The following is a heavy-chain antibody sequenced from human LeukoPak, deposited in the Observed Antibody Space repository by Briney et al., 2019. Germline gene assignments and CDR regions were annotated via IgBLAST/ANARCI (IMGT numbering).Heavy chain of an antibody. Sequence: GSLRLSCAASGFTFSLYWMTWVRQSPGKGLEWVADINPDGTQKYYVDSVKGRFTISRDNVKKSLYLQMNSLRAEDTAVYYCARDLFLWGAFDIWGQGTMVTVSS. V-gene: IGHV3-7*01. D-gene: IGHD2/OR15-2a*01. CDR3: ARDLFLWGAFDI. CDR2: INPDGTQK. J-gene: IGHJ3*02. CDR1: GFTFSLYW.